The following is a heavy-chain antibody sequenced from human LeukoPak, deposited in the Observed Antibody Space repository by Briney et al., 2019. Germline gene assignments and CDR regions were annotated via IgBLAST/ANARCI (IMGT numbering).Heavy chain of an antibody. V-gene: IGHV4-34*01. J-gene: IGHJ2*01. D-gene: IGHD3-3*01. CDR1: GGSFSGYY. Sequence: KPSETLSLTCAVYGGSFSGYYWSWIRQPPGKGLEWIGEINHSGGTNYNPSLKSRVTISADTSKNQFSLKLSSVTAADTAVYYCARRKIFGVTSWYFDLWGRGTLVTVSS. CDR3: ARRKIFGVTSWYFDL. CDR2: INHSGGT.